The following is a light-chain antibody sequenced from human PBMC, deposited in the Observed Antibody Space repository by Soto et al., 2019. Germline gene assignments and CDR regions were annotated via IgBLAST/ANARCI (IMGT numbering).Light chain of an antibody. CDR2: SDN. Sequence: QSGLTQPPSVSGAPGQSVSISCSGSSSNIGAGKDVHWYQQYPGTAPKLFIYSDNKREPGVPDRFSGSKSGTSAFLVISAVQAEDEAVYYCQSYDTIVHAGVFGGGTKLTVL. V-gene: IGLV1-40*01. J-gene: IGLJ2*01. CDR1: SSNIGAGKD. CDR3: QSYDTIVHAGV.